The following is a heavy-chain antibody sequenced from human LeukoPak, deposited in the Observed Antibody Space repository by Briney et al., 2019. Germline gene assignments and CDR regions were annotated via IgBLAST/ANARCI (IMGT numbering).Heavy chain of an antibody. Sequence: SETLSLTCTVSGGSIFSYYWNWIRQPPGKGLEWIGYIYPNGITSYNPSLRSRGSISIATSKNQFSLRLRSVTAADTAIYYCARRAYYDTSGYYPTSGYFDLWGRGTLVTVSS. CDR2: IYPNGIT. D-gene: IGHD3-22*01. CDR1: GGSIFSYY. J-gene: IGHJ2*01. V-gene: IGHV4-4*08. CDR3: ARRAYYDTSGYYPTSGYFDL.